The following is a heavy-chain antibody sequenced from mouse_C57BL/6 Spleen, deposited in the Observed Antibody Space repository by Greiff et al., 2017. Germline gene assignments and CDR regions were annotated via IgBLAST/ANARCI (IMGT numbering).Heavy chain of an antibody. CDR3: ARDRTTVVAKGAMDY. J-gene: IGHJ4*01. Sequence: QVQLKQSGTELVKPGASVKLSCKASGYTFTSYWMHWVKQRPGQGLEWIGNINPSNGGTNYNEKFKSKATLTVDKSSSTAYMQLSSLTSEDSAVYYCARDRTTVVAKGAMDYWGQGTSVTVSS. CDR1: GYTFTSYW. V-gene: IGHV1-53*01. CDR2: INPSNGGT. D-gene: IGHD1-1*01.